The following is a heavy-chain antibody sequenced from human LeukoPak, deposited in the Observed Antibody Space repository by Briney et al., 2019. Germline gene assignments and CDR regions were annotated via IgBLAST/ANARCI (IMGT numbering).Heavy chain of an antibody. CDR1: GSSLTTSRVG. J-gene: IGHJ4*02. CDR3: AHRPGMGAHRFDV. CDR2: IYWDGDT. D-gene: IGHD1-26*01. Sequence: SGPTLVKPTETLTLTCTLSGSSLTTSRVGVGWMRQSPGKALQWLTLIYWDGDTRYRPSLRGRLAVTKDASKNQVLLTMTNVDPADTGTYYCAHRPGMGAHRFDVWGQGILVTVSS. V-gene: IGHV2-5*02.